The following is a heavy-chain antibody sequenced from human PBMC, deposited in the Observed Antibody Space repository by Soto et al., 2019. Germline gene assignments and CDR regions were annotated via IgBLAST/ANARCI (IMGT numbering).Heavy chain of an antibody. D-gene: IGHD3-9*01. Sequence: SETLSLTCAVYGGSFSGYYWSWIRQPPGKGLEWIGEINHSGSTNYNPSLKSRVTISVDTSKNQFSLKLSSVTAADTAVYYCARLGGRLRYFDWLLQRSLFDYWGQGTLVTVSS. V-gene: IGHV4-34*01. CDR3: ARLGGRLRYFDWLLQRSLFDY. CDR1: GGSFSGYY. J-gene: IGHJ4*02. CDR2: INHSGST.